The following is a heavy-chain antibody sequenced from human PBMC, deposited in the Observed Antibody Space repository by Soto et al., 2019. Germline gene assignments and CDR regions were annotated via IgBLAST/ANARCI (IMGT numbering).Heavy chain of an antibody. Sequence: QVQLVQSGAEVKKPGSSVKVSCKASGGTFSSYAISWVRQAPGQGLEWMGGIIPIFGTANYAQKFQGRVTLTADESTSTAYMGLSSLRSEDTAVYYCASAGENSNSYYYYGMDVWGQGTTVTVSS. V-gene: IGHV1-69*01. CDR1: GGTFSSYA. CDR3: ASAGENSNSYYYYGMDV. D-gene: IGHD6-6*01. CDR2: IIPIFGTA. J-gene: IGHJ6*02.